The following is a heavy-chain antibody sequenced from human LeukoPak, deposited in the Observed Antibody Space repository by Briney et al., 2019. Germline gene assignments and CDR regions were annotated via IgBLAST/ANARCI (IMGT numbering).Heavy chain of an antibody. CDR1: GFTVSSSY. J-gene: IGHJ4*02. CDR3: ARAPSTVRSWYYFDY. Sequence: VQPGGSLRPSCAAFGFTVSSSYMSWVRQAPGKGLEWVSVSYSGGYTNDANSVQGRFTISRDNSKNTLYLHVSSLRAEDTAVDYCARAPSTVRSWYYFDYWGQGTLVTVSS. CDR2: SYSGGYT. D-gene: IGHD6-13*01. V-gene: IGHV3-66*01.